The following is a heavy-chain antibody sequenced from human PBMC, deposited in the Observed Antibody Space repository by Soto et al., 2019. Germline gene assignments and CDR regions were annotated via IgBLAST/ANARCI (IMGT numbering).Heavy chain of an antibody. CDR2: ISGSGGST. J-gene: IGHJ4*02. V-gene: IGHV3-23*01. CDR1: GFTFSSYA. Sequence: PGGSLRLSCAASGFTFSSYAMSWVRQAPGKGLEWVSAISGSGGSTYYADSVKGRFTISRDNSKNTLYLQMNSLRAEDTAVYYCEKDTEGLWLPNDYWGQGTLVTVSS. D-gene: IGHD3-10*01. CDR3: EKDTEGLWLPNDY.